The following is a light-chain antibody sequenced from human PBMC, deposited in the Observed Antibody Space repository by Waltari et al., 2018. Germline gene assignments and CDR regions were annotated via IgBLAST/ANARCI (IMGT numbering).Light chain of an antibody. CDR3: HQYNSWPPYT. V-gene: IGKV3-15*01. J-gene: IGKJ2*01. CDR2: GAS. CDR1: QNIGNN. Sequence: EIVMMQSPDTLSVSPGERATLSCRASQNIGNNLAWYQQKPGQAPRLLIYGASSTAIGIPDRFSGSGSGTEFTLTISSLQAEDFAVYLCHQYNSWPPYTFGQGTKLEIK.